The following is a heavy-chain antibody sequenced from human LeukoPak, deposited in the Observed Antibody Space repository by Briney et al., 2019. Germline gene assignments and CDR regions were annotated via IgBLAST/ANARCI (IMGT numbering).Heavy chain of an antibody. V-gene: IGHV1-8*01. CDR2: MNPNSGNT. Sequence: ASVKVSCKASGYTFTSYDINWVRQATGQGLEWMGWMNPNSGNTGYAQKFQGRVTMTRNTSISTAYMELSSLRSEDTAVYYCARVLLDYYDSSGYYSPLGYWGQGTLVTVSS. J-gene: IGHJ4*02. CDR1: GYTFTSYD. D-gene: IGHD3-22*01. CDR3: ARVLLDYYDSSGYYSPLGY.